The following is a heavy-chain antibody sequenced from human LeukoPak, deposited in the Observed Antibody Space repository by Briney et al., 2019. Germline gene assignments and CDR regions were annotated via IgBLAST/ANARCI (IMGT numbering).Heavy chain of an antibody. J-gene: IGHJ4*02. D-gene: IGHD3-10*01. CDR1: GYTFTGYY. CDR2: INPNSGGT. V-gene: IGHV1-2*02. CDR3: ARDRPLDADDYYGFYFFDY. Sequence: ASVKVSCKASGYTFTGYYMHWVRQAPGQGLEWLGWINPNSGGTNHAQKFQGRVTMTRDTSISTAYMELSRLRSDDTAVYYCARDRPLDADDYYGFYFFDYWGQGTLVTVSS.